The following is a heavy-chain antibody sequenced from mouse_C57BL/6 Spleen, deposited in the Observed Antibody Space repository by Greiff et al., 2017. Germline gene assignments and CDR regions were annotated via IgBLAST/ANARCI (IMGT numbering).Heavy chain of an antibody. J-gene: IGHJ1*03. CDR1: GFTFSDYG. V-gene: IGHV5-17*01. CDR2: ISSGSSTI. Sequence: EVQRVESGGGLVKPGGSLKLSCAASGFTFSDYGMHWVRQAPEKGLEWVAYISSGSSTIYYADTVKGRFTISRDNAKNTLFLRMTSLRSEDTAMYYCARGGLLWYFDVWGTGTTVTVSS. D-gene: IGHD2-13*01. CDR3: ARGGLLWYFDV.